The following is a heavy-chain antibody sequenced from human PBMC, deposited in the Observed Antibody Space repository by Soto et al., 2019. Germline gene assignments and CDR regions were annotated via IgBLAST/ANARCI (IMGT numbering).Heavy chain of an antibody. J-gene: IGHJ5*02. CDR3: ARHGGGNSGPYNWFDP. CDR1: GYSFTSYW. D-gene: IGHD2-21*02. Sequence: GESVKISFKGSGYSFTSYWIGWVRQMPGKGLEWMGIIYPGDSDTRYSPSFQGQVTISADKSISTAYLQWSSLKASDTAMYYCARHGGGNSGPYNWFDPWGQGTLVTVSS. V-gene: IGHV5-51*01. CDR2: IYPGDSDT.